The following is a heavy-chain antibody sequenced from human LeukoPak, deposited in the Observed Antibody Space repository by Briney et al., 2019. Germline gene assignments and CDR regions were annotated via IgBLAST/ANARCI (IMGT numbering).Heavy chain of an antibody. J-gene: IGHJ4*02. CDR1: GASISSSSYY. D-gene: IGHD5-18*01. V-gene: IGHV4-39*01. Sequence: PSETLSLTCIVAGASISSSSYYWGWIRQPPGKGLEWIGSIYYNGDTYYNSSLKSRLTISVDTSKNQFTLKLSSVTAADTALYYCARLRGYTSGNPAYRGQGSLVTVSS. CDR3: ARLRGYTSGNPAY. CDR2: IYYNGDT.